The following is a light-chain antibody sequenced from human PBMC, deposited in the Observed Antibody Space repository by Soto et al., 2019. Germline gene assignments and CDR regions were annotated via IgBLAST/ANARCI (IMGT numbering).Light chain of an antibody. CDR1: SSDVGSYNV. CDR2: DVS. J-gene: IGLJ2*01. Sequence: QSALTQPASVSGSPGQSITISCTGTSSDVGSYNVVSWYQQHPGKAPKLMIYDVSKRPSGVSNRFSGSKSGNTASLTISGLQAEDEADYYCCSFAGRSTSVFGGGTKVTVL. V-gene: IGLV2-23*02. CDR3: CSFAGRSTSV.